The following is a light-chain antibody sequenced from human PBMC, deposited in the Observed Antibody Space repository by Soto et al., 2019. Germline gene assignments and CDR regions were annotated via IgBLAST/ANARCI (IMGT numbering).Light chain of an antibody. CDR2: GAT. CDR1: QSVSTY. Sequence: EIVLAQSPGTLSLSPGERATLFCRASQSVSTYLNWYQQKPGQAPRLLIFGATNRATGIPDRFSGSGSGTDFTRTISRLEPEGFAVYYWQYHGGSALFTFRPGTKVRIK. V-gene: IGKV3-20*01. J-gene: IGKJ3*01. CDR3: QYHGGSALFT.